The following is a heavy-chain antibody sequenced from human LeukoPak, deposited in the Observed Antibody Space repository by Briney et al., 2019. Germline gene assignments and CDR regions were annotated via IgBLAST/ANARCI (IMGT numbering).Heavy chain of an antibody. Sequence: GGSLRLSCAASGFTFSSYWMSWVRQAPGKGLEWVANIKQDGSEKNYVDSVKGRFTISRDNAKNSLYLQMNSLRAEDTAVYYCARVVSYYDSSGRVTDAFDIWGQGTMVTVSS. J-gene: IGHJ3*02. D-gene: IGHD3-22*01. CDR3: ARVVSYYDSSGRVTDAFDI. CDR1: GFTFSSYW. V-gene: IGHV3-7*01. CDR2: IKQDGSEK.